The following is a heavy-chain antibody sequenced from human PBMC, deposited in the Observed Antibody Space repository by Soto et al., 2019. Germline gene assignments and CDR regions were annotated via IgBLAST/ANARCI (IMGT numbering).Heavy chain of an antibody. J-gene: IGHJ4*02. CDR3: ATGVLYSAILTGAFDC. D-gene: IGHD3-9*01. V-gene: IGHV3-9*01. CDR1: GFTFDDYA. Sequence: EVQLVESGGGVVQPGRSLRLSCAASGFTFDDYAMHWVRQAPGKGLEWVSSIRWNGSRVSYADSVKGRFTISRDRAKNSLNLQMNSLRAEDTALDSCATGVLYSAILTGAFDCWGQGTRVPVSS. CDR2: IRWNGSRV.